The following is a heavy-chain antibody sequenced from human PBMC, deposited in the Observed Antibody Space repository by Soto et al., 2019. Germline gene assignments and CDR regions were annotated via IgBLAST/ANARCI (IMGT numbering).Heavy chain of an antibody. CDR2: ISYDGSNK. CDR1: GVTCISYA. J-gene: IGHJ4*02. D-gene: IGHD3-16*01. CDR3: ARAYEGDYFDY. Sequence: SLRLSCAASGVTCISYAMHWVRQAPGKGLEWVAVISYDGSNKYYADSVKGRFTISRDNSKNTLYLQMNSLRAEDTAVYYCARAYEGDYFDYWGQGTLVTVSS. V-gene: IGHV3-30-3*01.